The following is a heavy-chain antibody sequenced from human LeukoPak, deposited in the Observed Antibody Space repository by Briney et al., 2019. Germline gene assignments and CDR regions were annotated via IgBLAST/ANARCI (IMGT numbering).Heavy chain of an antibody. V-gene: IGHV4-61*02. CDR1: GGSISSGSYY. D-gene: IGHD3-22*01. CDR3: ARADYDSSVHGFDY. Sequence: SETLSLTCTVSGGSISSGSYYWSWIRQPAGKGLEWIGRIYTSGSTNYNPSLKSRVTISVDRSKNQFSLKLSSVTAADTAVYYCARADYDSSVHGFDYWGQGTLVTVSS. CDR2: IYTSGST. J-gene: IGHJ4*02.